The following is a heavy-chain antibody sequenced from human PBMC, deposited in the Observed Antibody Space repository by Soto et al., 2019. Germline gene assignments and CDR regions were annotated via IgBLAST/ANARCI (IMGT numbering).Heavy chain of an antibody. CDR3: GREDIVLLRAVGLDP. V-gene: IGHV3-48*02. J-gene: IGHJ5*02. Sequence: EVQLVESGGDLVQPGGSLRLSCAASGFTFSSYTMNWVRQAPGKGLEWVSYISSSSSTIYYADSVKGRFTISRDNAKNSLYLQMNSLRDEDTAVYYCGREDIVLLRAVGLDPWGQGTLVTVSS. CDR1: GFTFSSYT. D-gene: IGHD2-2*01. CDR2: ISSSSSTI.